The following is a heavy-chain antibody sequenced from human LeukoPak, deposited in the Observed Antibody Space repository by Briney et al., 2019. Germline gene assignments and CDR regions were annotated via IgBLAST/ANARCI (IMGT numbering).Heavy chain of an antibody. V-gene: IGHV1-2*02. CDR2: INPNSGGT. CDR3: ATGSIVGATIDY. D-gene: IGHD1-26*01. CDR1: GYTFTGYY. J-gene: IGHJ4*02. Sequence: ASEKVSCKASGYTFTGYYMHWVRQAPGQGLEWMGWINPNSGGTNYAQKFQGRVTMTRDTSISTAYMELSRLRSDDTAVYYCATGSIVGATIDYWGQGTLVTVSS.